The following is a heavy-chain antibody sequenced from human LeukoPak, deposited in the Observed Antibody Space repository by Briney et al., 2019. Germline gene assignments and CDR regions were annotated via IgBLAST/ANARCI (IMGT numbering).Heavy chain of an antibody. V-gene: IGHV1-69*04. J-gene: IGHJ4*02. CDR3: ARDRGWWELPQRYFDY. Sequence: SVKVSCKASGGTFSSYAISWVRQAPGQGLEWMGRIIPILGIANYAQKFEGRVTITADKSTSTAYMELSSLRSEDTAVYYCARDRGWWELPQRYFDYWGQGTLVTVSS. CDR2: IIPILGIA. CDR1: GGTFSSYA. D-gene: IGHD1-26*01.